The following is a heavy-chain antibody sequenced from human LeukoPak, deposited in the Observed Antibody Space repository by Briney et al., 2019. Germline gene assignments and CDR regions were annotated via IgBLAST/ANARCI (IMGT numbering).Heavy chain of an antibody. V-gene: IGHV3-30-3*01. CDR1: GFTFSSYA. Sequence: GRSLRLSCAASGFTFSSYAMHWVRQAPGKGLEWVAVISYDGSNKYYADSVKGRFTISRDNSKNTLYLQMNSLRAEDTAVYYCARVRNWNYVRYYYYGMDVWGQGTTVTVSS. CDR3: ARVRNWNYVRYYYYGMDV. CDR2: ISYDGSNK. D-gene: IGHD1-7*01. J-gene: IGHJ6*02.